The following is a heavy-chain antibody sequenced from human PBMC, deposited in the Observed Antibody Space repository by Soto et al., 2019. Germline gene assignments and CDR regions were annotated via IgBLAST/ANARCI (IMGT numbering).Heavy chain of an antibody. V-gene: IGHV4-39*01. CDR1: GGSITSSSYY. CDR3: MLGSGWKDFDY. J-gene: IGHJ4*02. D-gene: IGHD3-22*01. CDR2: IYYSGST. Sequence: PSETLSLTCTVSGGSITSSSYYWGWIRQPPGKGLEWIGNIYYSGSTYYNTSLKSRVTISVDTSKNQFSLKLSSVTAADTAVYYCMLGSGWKDFDYWGQGTLVTVSS.